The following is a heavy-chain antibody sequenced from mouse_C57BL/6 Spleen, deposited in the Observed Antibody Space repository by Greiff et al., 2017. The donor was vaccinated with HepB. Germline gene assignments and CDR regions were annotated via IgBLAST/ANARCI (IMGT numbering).Heavy chain of an antibody. D-gene: IGHD3-1*01. CDR3: AREGYKAFAY. CDR2: IYPNSGST. J-gene: IGHJ3*01. Sequence: QVQLQQPGAELVKPGASVKLSCKASGYTFTSYWMHWVKQRPVQGLEWIGTIYPNSGSTNYNEKFKSKATLTVDKSSSTAYMQLSSLTSEDSAVFYCAREGYKAFAYWGQGTLVTVSA. CDR1: GYTFTSYW. V-gene: IGHV1-64*01.